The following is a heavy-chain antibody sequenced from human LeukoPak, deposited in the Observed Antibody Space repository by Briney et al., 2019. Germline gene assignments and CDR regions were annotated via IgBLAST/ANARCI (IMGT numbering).Heavy chain of an antibody. CDR3: VKDFGPYGSGSYALDY. J-gene: IGHJ4*02. CDR1: GFTFSSYA. Sequence: GGSLRLSCSASGFTFSSYAMHWVRQAPGKGLEYVSGIRNNGGSKNYVDSVKGRFTISRDNSENTLYLQMSSLRAEDTALYYCVKDFGPYGSGSYALDYWGQGTLVTVSS. V-gene: IGHV3-64D*06. CDR2: IRNNGGSK. D-gene: IGHD3-10*01.